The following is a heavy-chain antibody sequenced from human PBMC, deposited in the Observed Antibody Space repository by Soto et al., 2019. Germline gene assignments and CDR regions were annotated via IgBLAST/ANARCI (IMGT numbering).Heavy chain of an antibody. CDR2: ISAYNGNT. J-gene: IGHJ4*02. V-gene: IGHV1-18*01. Sequence: QVQLVQSGAEVKKPGASVKVSCKSSGYTFTSYGISWVRQAPGQGLEWMGWISAYNGNTNYAQKLQGRVTMTTDTSTSTAYMELRSLRSDDTAVYYCARDSSIAVAGDYFDYWGQGTLVTVSS. CDR1: GYTFTSYG. D-gene: IGHD6-19*01. CDR3: ARDSSIAVAGDYFDY.